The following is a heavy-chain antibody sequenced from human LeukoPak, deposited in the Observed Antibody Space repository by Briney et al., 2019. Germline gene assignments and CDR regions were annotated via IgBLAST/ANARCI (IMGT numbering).Heavy chain of an antibody. CDR1: GFTFSSYW. Sequence: GGSLRLSCAASGFTFSSYWMHWVRQAPGKGLVGVSRINSDGSSTSYADSVKGRFTISRDNAKNTLYLQMNSLRAEDTAVYYCARDIPAGSYYYDSSGYPYWGQGTLVTVSS. D-gene: IGHD3-22*01. CDR3: ARDIPAGSYYYDSSGYPY. J-gene: IGHJ4*02. CDR2: INSDGSST. V-gene: IGHV3-74*01.